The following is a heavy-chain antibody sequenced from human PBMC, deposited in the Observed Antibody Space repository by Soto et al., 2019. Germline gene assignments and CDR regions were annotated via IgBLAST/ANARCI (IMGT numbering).Heavy chain of an antibody. CDR2: MFPGDSDT. CDR1: GYSFTTYW. V-gene: IGHV5-51*01. J-gene: IGHJ6*02. CDR3: ARVPDSSLGTMDV. D-gene: IGHD6-19*01. Sequence: PGESLKISCKGSGYSFTTYWIGWVRQLPGQGLEWMGVMFPGDSDTRYSPSFQGQVTMSADPSTNTAYLEWSSLKAADSAMYYCARVPDSSLGTMDVWGQGTTVTVFS.